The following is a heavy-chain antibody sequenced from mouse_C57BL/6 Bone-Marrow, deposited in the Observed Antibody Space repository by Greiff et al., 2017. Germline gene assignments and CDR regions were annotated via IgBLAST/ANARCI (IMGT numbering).Heavy chain of an antibody. V-gene: IGHV1-72*01. CDR1: GYTFTSYW. CDR3: ARRGVVAYYFDY. J-gene: IGHJ2*01. D-gene: IGHD1-1*01. CDR2: IEPNSGGT. Sequence: QVQLQQPGAELVKPGASVKLSCKASGYTFTSYWMHWVKQRPGRGLEWIGRIEPNSGGTKYNEKFKSKATLTVDKPSSTAYMQLSSLTSEDSAVYYCARRGVVAYYFDYWGQGTTLTVSS.